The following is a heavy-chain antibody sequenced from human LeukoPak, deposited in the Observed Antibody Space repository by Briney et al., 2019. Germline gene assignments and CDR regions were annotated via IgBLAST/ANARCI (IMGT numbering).Heavy chain of an antibody. CDR3: AKSGGYGLIDY. Sequence: PSETLSLTCAVYGGSFSGYYWSWIRQPPGKGLEWIGNIYYSGSTYYNESLESRVTISIDTSKNQFSLKLNSVTAADTAMYYCAKSGGYGLIDYWGQGTLVTASS. CDR2: IYYSGST. J-gene: IGHJ4*02. CDR1: GGSFSGYY. V-gene: IGHV4-34*01. D-gene: IGHD1-26*01.